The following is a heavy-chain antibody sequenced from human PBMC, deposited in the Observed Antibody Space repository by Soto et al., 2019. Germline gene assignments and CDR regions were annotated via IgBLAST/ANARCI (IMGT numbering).Heavy chain of an antibody. Sequence: TGGSLGLSCAASGFTFCSYGMHWVRQAPGKGLQWVSGIGGSGASIFYTDSVKGRFTISRDNSKNTLYLQMNNVRAEDTAVYFCARSLRPLSWFDPWGQGTLVTVSS. CDR2: IGGSGASI. D-gene: IGHD3-10*01. V-gene: IGHV3-23*01. CDR3: ARSLRPLSWFDP. CDR1: GFTFCSYG. J-gene: IGHJ5*02.